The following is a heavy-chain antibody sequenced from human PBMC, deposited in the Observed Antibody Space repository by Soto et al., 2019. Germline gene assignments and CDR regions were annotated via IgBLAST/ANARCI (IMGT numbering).Heavy chain of an antibody. CDR1: GFTVSSNY. Sequence: GGSLRLSCAASGFTVSSNYMSWVRQAPGKGLEWVSVIYSGGSTYYADSVKGRFTISRDNSKNTLYLQMNSLRAEDTAVYYCARSERVWFGEFSFDYWGQGTLVTVSS. CDR2: IYSGGST. D-gene: IGHD3-10*01. CDR3: ARSERVWFGEFSFDY. J-gene: IGHJ4*02. V-gene: IGHV3-66*01.